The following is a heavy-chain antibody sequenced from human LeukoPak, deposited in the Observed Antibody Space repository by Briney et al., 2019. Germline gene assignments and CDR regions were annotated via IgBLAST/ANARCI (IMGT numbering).Heavy chain of an antibody. Sequence: ASVKVSCKASGYTFTGYYLHWVRQAPGQGLEWMGWINPNTGGTKYAQKFQGRVTMTRDTSISTAYMEVTRLTSDDPAVYYCARALVPAAQRLSSWGQGTLVTVSS. CDR2: INPNTGGT. J-gene: IGHJ5*02. CDR3: ARALVPAAQRLSS. CDR1: GYTFTGYY. D-gene: IGHD2-2*01. V-gene: IGHV1-2*02.